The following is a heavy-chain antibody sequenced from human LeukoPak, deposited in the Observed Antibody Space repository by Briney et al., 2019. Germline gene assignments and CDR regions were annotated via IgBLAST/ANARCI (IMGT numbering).Heavy chain of an antibody. Sequence: ASVKVSCKASGYTFTGYYIHWVRQAPGQGLEWMGWINPNSGGTKYAQKFQGRVSMTRDMPINTAYMELNSLRFGDTAVYYCARSKYSDYLWGQGTLVTVSS. V-gene: IGHV1-2*02. CDR2: INPNSGGT. D-gene: IGHD5-12*01. J-gene: IGHJ4*02. CDR1: GYTFTGYY. CDR3: ARSKYSDYL.